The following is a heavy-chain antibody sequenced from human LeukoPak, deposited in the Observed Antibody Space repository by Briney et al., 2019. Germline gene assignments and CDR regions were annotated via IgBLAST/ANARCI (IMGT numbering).Heavy chain of an antibody. Sequence: PGGSLRLSCAPSGFTFSKSAMHWVRQAPGKGLEWMTFISYDGSSKYYADAAKGRFTISRDNSKNTLYLEMSSLGLQDTAVYYCTEARDRDGYFRYWGQGTLVTVSS. V-gene: IGHV3-30*19. D-gene: IGHD2-8*01. CDR2: ISYDGSSK. CDR3: TEARDRDGYFRY. CDR1: GFTFSKSA. J-gene: IGHJ4*02.